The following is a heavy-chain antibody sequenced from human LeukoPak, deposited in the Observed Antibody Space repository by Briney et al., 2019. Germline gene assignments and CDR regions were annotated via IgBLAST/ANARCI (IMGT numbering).Heavy chain of an antibody. CDR3: ARDRYYYDSSGYDAFDI. V-gene: IGHV3-23*01. J-gene: IGHJ3*02. Sequence: PGGSLRLSCTVSGFIFSDFSMSWVRQAPGKGLEWVSAISGSGGSTYYADSVKGRFTISRDNSKSTLYLQMNSLRAEDTAVYYCARDRYYYDSSGYDAFDIWGQGTMVTVSS. CDR2: ISGSGGST. CDR1: GFIFSDFS. D-gene: IGHD3-22*01.